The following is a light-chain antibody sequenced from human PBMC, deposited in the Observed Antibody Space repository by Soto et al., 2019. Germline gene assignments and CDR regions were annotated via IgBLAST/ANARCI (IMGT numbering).Light chain of an antibody. CDR3: SSYTSSNTRYV. CDR2: EVT. Sequence: QSALTQPSSVSLSPGPSISISCARCSSEVGAYNFVSWYQHHPGKAPKLILYEVTTHPSGVSSRFSGSKSGNTAYLTISGLQAEDEANYYCSSYTSSNTRYVFGTGTKVTVL. J-gene: IGLJ1*01. V-gene: IGLV2-14*01. CDR1: SSEVGAYNF.